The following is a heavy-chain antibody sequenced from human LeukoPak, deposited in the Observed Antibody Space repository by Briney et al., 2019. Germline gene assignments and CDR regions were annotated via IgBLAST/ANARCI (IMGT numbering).Heavy chain of an antibody. Sequence: GGSLRLSCAASGFTFSSYSMNWVRQAPGKGLEWVSSISSSSSYIYYADSVKGRFTISRDNAKNSLYLQMNSLRAEDTAVYYCARGKRNMGATPDYWGQGTLVTVSS. V-gene: IGHV3-21*01. D-gene: IGHD1-26*01. J-gene: IGHJ4*02. CDR1: GFTFSSYS. CDR3: ARGKRNMGATPDY. CDR2: ISSSSSYI.